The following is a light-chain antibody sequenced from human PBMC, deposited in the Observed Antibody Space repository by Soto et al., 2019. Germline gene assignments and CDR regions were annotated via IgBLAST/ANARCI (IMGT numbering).Light chain of an antibody. Sequence: DIQMTQSPSSVSASVGDRVTIACRASQAISTWLAWYQQKPGKAPKLLIFAAYSLQSGVPSRFSGSGSGTDFTLTISSLQPEDFATYDCQQGNSFPLFGPGTKVHI. CDR3: QQGNSFPL. CDR1: QAISTW. J-gene: IGKJ3*01. CDR2: AAY. V-gene: IGKV1-12*01.